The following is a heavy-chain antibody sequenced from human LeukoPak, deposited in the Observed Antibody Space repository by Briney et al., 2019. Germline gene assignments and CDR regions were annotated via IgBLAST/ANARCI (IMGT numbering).Heavy chain of an antibody. Sequence: SETLSLTCTVSGGSISSYYWSWVRQPPGKGLEWIGYVSYSGSTDYNPSLKSRVIISIDTSKNQFSLRLSSVTAADTAVYYCARENDRYGRINYWGQGTQVTVSS. V-gene: IGHV4-59*01. D-gene: IGHD5-18*01. J-gene: IGHJ4*02. CDR1: GGSISSYY. CDR2: VSYSGST. CDR3: ARENDRYGRINY.